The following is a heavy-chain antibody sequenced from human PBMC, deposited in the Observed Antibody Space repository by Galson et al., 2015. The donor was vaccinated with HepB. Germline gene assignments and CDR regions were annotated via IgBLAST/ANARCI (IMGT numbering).Heavy chain of an antibody. CDR3: VREFRAEYDYVWGSSGD. Sequence: SVQVSCKASGYTFTSYDLNWVRQATGQGLEWMGWMNPNRGNTGYVQKFQGRVTMTRNTSIRTGYMERSSLRSEDTAVYYCVREFRAEYDYVWGSSGDWGQGTLVTVSS. V-gene: IGHV1-8*01. CDR2: MNPNRGNT. CDR1: GYTFTSYD. D-gene: IGHD3-16*01. J-gene: IGHJ4*02.